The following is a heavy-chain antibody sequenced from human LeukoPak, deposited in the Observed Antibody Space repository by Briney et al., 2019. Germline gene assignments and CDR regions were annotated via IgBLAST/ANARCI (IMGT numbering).Heavy chain of an antibody. CDR1: GGSISSSSYY. Sequence: SETLSLTCTVSGGSISSSSYYWGWIRQPPGKGLEWIGSIYYSGSTHYNPSLKSRVTISVDTSKNQFSLKLSSVTAADTAVCYCARQPSYDSSGYCDYWGQGTLVTVSS. CDR3: ARQPSYDSSGYCDY. D-gene: IGHD3-22*01. V-gene: IGHV4-39*01. J-gene: IGHJ4*02. CDR2: IYYSGST.